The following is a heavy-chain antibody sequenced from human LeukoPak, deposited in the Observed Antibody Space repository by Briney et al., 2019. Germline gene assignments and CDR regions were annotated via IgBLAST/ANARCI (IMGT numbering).Heavy chain of an antibody. CDR1: GFTFSSYW. CDR2: IYSNGNT. Sequence: GGSLRLSCAASGFTFSSYWMSWVRQAPGKGLEWVSIIYSNGNTYYADSVKGRFTISRDNSKNTVYLQMNSLRGEDTAVYYCARVLGGNFDYWGQGTLVTVSS. D-gene: IGHD2-15*01. V-gene: IGHV3-53*01. CDR3: ARVLGGNFDY. J-gene: IGHJ4*02.